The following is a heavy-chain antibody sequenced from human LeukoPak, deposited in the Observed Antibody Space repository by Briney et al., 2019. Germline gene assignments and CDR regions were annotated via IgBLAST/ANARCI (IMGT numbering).Heavy chain of an antibody. CDR2: ISSSSSTI. CDR3: ARDYYGDYSFDY. Sequence: GGSLRLSWAASGFTFTTYSMNWVRQAPGKGLEWVSYISSSSSTIYYADSVKGRFTISRDNAKNSLYLQMNSLRDEDTAVYYCARDYYGDYSFDYWGQGTLVTVSS. V-gene: IGHV3-48*02. J-gene: IGHJ4*02. D-gene: IGHD4-17*01. CDR1: GFTFTTYS.